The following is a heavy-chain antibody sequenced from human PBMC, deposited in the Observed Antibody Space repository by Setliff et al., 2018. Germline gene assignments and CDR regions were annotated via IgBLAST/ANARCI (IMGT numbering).Heavy chain of an antibody. V-gene: IGHV3-21*01. D-gene: IGHD3-3*01. CDR3: ARDKLRCLENWFDP. Sequence: GGSLRLSCAASGFTFSSYSMNWVRQAPGKGLEWVSSISSSSSYIYYADSVKGRFTISRDNAKNSLYLQMNSLRAEDTAVYYCARDKLRCLENWFDPWGQGTLVTVSS. J-gene: IGHJ5*02. CDR1: GFTFSSYS. CDR2: ISSSSSYI.